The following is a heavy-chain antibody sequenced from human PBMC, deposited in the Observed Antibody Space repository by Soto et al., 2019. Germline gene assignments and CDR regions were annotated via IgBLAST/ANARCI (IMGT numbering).Heavy chain of an antibody. V-gene: IGHV3-74*01. CDR2: IHSDGITT. Sequence: LRLSCAASGFTFSTYWMHWVRQAPGKGLVWVSRIHSDGITTLYADSVTGRFTISRDNAKNTVFLQMNSLRAEDTAVYYCATGPTPAFAFWGRGTMVTVSS. CDR3: ATGPTPAFAF. D-gene: IGHD1-1*01. J-gene: IGHJ3*01. CDR1: GFTFSTYW.